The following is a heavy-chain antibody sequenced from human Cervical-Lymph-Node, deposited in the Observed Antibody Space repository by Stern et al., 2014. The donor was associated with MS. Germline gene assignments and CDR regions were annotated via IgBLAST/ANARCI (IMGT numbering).Heavy chain of an antibody. J-gene: IGHJ4*02. Sequence: EVQLVESGGGLVQPGGSLRLSCAASGFTFSSYSMNWVRQAPGKGLEWVSYISSSSSTIYYADSVKGRFTISRDNAKNSLYLQMNSLRAEDTAVYYCARESYGQWLAGIDYWGQGTLVTVSS. CDR2: ISSSSSTI. V-gene: IGHV3-48*01. D-gene: IGHD6-19*01. CDR1: GFTFSSYS. CDR3: ARESYGQWLAGIDY.